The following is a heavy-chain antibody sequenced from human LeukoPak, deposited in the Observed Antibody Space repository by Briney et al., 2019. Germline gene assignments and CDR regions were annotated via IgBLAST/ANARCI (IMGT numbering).Heavy chain of an antibody. Sequence: RGSLRLSCAASGFTFSDYYMSWIRQAPGKGLEWISYISSGGSTIYYADSVRGQFTISRDNAKKSLYLQMNSLRAEDTAVYYCARVQKGIAAAGTGGGWFEPWGQGTLVTVS. V-gene: IGHV3-11*01. CDR3: ARVQKGIAAAGTGGGWFEP. J-gene: IGHJ5*02. CDR2: ISSGGSTI. D-gene: IGHD6-13*01. CDR1: GFTFSDYY.